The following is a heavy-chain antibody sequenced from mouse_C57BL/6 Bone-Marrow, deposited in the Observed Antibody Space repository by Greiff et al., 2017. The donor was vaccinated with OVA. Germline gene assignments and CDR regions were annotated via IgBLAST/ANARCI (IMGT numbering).Heavy chain of an antibody. Sequence: EVQLQQSGPELVKPGASVKISCKASGYTFTDYYMNWVKQSHGKSLEWIGDINPNNGGTSYNQKFKGKATLTVDKSSSTVYMELRSLTSEDSAVYYYARAGYYGFAYWGQGTLVTVSA. D-gene: IGHD2-3*01. CDR3: ARAGYYGFAY. J-gene: IGHJ3*01. CDR2: INPNNGGT. V-gene: IGHV1-26*01. CDR1: GYTFTDYY.